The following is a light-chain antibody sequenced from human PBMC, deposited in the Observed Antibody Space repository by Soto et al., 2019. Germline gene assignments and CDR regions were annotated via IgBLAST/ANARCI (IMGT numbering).Light chain of an antibody. Sequence: EIVLTHSPATLSLSPGERATLSCRASQSVSSYLAWDQQKPGQAPRLLIYDASNRATGIPARFSGSGSGTDFTLTISSLEPEDFAVYYCQQRSNWPFTFGQGTRLEIK. CDR3: QQRSNWPFT. CDR2: DAS. V-gene: IGKV3-11*01. CDR1: QSVSSY. J-gene: IGKJ5*01.